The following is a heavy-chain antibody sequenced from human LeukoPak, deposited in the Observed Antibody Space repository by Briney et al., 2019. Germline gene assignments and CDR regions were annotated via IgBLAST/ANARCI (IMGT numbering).Heavy chain of an antibody. CDR1: GGSISSGGYY. CDR2: IYYSGST. CDR3: AREGYSNNWFDP. J-gene: IGHJ5*02. V-gene: IGHV4-31*03. D-gene: IGHD5-24*01. Sequence: SETLFLTCTVSGGSISSGGYYWSWIRQHPGKGLEWIGYIYYSGSTYYNPSLKSRVTISVDTSKNQFSLKLSSVTAADTAVYYCAREGYSNNWFDPWGQGTLVTVSS.